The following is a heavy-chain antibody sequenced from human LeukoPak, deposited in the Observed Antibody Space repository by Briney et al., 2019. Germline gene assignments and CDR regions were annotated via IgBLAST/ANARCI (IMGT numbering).Heavy chain of an antibody. CDR1: GGSISSYY. Sequence: KPSETLSLTCTVSGGSISSYYWSWIRQPAGKGLEWIGRIYSRGSTNYNPSLTSRVTMSADKSKNQFSLKLSSVTAADTAVYYCARDNGQVVTIPIRPYYYYYYYMDVWGKGTTVTVSS. D-gene: IGHD3-3*01. CDR3: ARDNGQVVTIPIRPYYYYYYYMDV. J-gene: IGHJ6*03. CDR2: IYSRGST. V-gene: IGHV4-4*07.